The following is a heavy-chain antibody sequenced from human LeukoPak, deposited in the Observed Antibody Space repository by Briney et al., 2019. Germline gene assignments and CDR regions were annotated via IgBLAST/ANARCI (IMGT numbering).Heavy chain of an antibody. D-gene: IGHD6-13*01. J-gene: IGHJ4*02. V-gene: IGHV3-33*06. CDR2: IWYDGSNK. CDR3: AKVPDSSSWLSH. Sequence: VGSLRLSCAASGFTFSSYGMHWVRQAPGKGLEWVAVIWYDGSNKYYADSVKGRFTISRDNSKNTLYLQMNSLRAEDTAVYYCAKVPDSSSWLSHWGQGTLVTVSS. CDR1: GFTFSSYG.